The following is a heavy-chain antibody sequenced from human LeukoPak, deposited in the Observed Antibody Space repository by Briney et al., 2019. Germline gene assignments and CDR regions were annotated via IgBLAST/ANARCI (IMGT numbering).Heavy chain of an antibody. D-gene: IGHD6-19*01. Sequence: SVKVSCKASGGTFSSYAISWVRQAPGQGLEWMGGIIPIFGTANYAQKFQGRVTITADESTSTAYMELSSLRSEDTAVYYCARYSSAIDAFDIWGQGTMVTVSS. CDR1: GGTFSSYA. CDR3: ARYSSAIDAFDI. J-gene: IGHJ3*02. V-gene: IGHV1-69*13. CDR2: IIPIFGTA.